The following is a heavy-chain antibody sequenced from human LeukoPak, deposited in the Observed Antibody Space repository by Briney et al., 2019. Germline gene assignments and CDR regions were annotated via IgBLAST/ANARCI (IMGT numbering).Heavy chain of an antibody. CDR3: AREDEGWFGELYYGMDV. J-gene: IGHJ6*04. V-gene: IGHV3-21*01. Sequence: PGGSLRLSCAASGFTFSSYSMNWVRQAPGKGLEWVSSISSSSSYIYYADSVKGRFTISRDNAKNSLYLQMNSLRAEDTAVYYCAREDEGWFGELYYGMDVWGKGTTVTVSS. CDR2: ISSSSSYI. D-gene: IGHD3-10*01. CDR1: GFTFSSYS.